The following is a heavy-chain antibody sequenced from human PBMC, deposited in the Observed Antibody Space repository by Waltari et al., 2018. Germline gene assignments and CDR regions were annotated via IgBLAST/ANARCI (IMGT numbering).Heavy chain of an antibody. V-gene: IGHV1-8*03. Sequence: QVQLVQSGAEVKKPGASVKVSCKASGYTFTSYDINWVRQASGQGLEGNGWKNPHHGNTGYAKKFQGRGSSAKNTSISAADMELSSVRAGETAGEYSARGEADGFEIWGQGTMVTGSS. CDR3: ARGEADGFEI. CDR1: GYTFTSYD. CDR2: KNPHHGNT. J-gene: IGHJ3*02.